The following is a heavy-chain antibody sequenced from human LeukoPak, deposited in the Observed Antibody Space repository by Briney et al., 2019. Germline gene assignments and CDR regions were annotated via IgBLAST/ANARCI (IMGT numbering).Heavy chain of an antibody. CDR1: GGSFSGYY. V-gene: IGHV4-34*01. J-gene: IGHJ5*02. CDR2: INHSGST. CDR3: ARAPLVVPAAPQGGGPCSWFDP. Sequence: SETLSLTCAVYGGSFSGYYWSWIRQPPGKGLEWIGEINHSGSTNYNPSLKSRVTISVDTSKNQFSLKLSSVTAADTAVYYCARAPLVVPAAPQGGGPCSWFDPWGQGTLVTVSS. D-gene: IGHD2-2*01.